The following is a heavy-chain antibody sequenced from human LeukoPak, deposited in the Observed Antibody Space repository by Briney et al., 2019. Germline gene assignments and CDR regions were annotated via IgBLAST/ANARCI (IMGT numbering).Heavy chain of an antibody. J-gene: IGHJ1*01. CDR1: GYSFTDYG. CDR2: ISTYNGNT. D-gene: IGHD3-22*01. CDR3: ARDGAVSGSRYFQH. V-gene: IGHV1-18*01. Sequence: ASVKVSCKASGYSFTDYGISWVRQAPGQGLEWMGWISTYNGNTNYAQKLQGRVTMTTDTSTSTVYMELRSPRSDDTAVYYCARDGAVSGSRYFQHWGQGTLVTVSS.